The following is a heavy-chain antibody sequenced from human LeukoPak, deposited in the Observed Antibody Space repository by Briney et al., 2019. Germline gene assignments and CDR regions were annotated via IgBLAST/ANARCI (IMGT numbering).Heavy chain of an antibody. J-gene: IGHJ4*02. Sequence: SVKVSCKASGGTFSSYAISWVRQAPGQGLEWMGGIIPIFGTANYAQKSQGRVTITADESTSTAYMELSSLRSEDTAVYYCAREGSRGYCSSTSCYTGENRYWGQGTLVTVSS. CDR2: IIPIFGTA. CDR1: GGTFSSYA. D-gene: IGHD2-2*02. V-gene: IGHV1-69*01. CDR3: AREGSRGYCSSTSCYTGENRY.